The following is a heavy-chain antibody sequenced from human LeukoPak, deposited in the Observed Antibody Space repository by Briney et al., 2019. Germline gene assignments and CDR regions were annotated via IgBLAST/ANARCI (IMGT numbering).Heavy chain of an antibody. J-gene: IGHJ4*02. CDR1: GYTFTGYY. CDR2: INTNSGGT. Sequence: ASVKVSCKASGYTFTGYYMHWVRQAPGQGLAWMGWINTNSGGTNYVQKFQGRVTMTRDTSISTAYMELSRLRSDDRAVYYCASGDTAMVMDYWGQGTLVTVSS. CDR3: ASGDTAMVMDY. D-gene: IGHD5-18*01. V-gene: IGHV1-2*02.